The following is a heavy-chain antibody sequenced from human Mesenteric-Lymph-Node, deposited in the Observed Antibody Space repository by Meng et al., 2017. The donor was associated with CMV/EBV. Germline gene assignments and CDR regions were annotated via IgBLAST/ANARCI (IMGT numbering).Heavy chain of an antibody. D-gene: IGHD2-8*01. Sequence: ESLKISCAASGFSFSNYGMHWVRQPPGKGLEWIGEINHSGSTNYNPSLKSRVTISVDTSKNQFSLNLNSVTAADTAVYYCARARGHEVYAIDYWGQGTLVTVSS. CDR3: ARARGHEVYAIDY. V-gene: IGHV4-34*01. J-gene: IGHJ4*02. CDR1: GFSFSNYG. CDR2: INHSGST.